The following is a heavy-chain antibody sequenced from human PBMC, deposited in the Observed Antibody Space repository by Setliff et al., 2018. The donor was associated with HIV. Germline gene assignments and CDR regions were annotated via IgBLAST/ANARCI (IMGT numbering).Heavy chain of an antibody. CDR2: ISYDSRFI. V-gene: IGHV3-21*01. CDR1: GFTFSNYN. D-gene: IGHD3-22*01. CDR3: ARDRASSGYYARFDH. Sequence: PGGSLRLSCAASGFTFSNYNMNWVRQAPGKGLEWVSSISYDSRFIYHADSMKGRFTISRDNAEKLVYLQMNSLRAEDTAIYYCARDRASSGYYARFDHWGQGTLVTVSS. J-gene: IGHJ4*02.